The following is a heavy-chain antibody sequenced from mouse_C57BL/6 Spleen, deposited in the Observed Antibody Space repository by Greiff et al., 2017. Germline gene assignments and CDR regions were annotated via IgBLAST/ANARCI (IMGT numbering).Heavy chain of an antibody. CDR2: IDPENGDT. Sequence: EVQLQQSGAELVRPGASVKLSCTASGFNIKDDYMHWVKQRPEQGLEWIGWIDPENGDTEYASKFQGKATITADTSSNTAYLQLSSLTSEDTAVYYCTTTVVAGYFDCWGQGTTLTVSS. J-gene: IGHJ2*01. D-gene: IGHD1-1*01. CDR3: TTTVVAGYFDC. V-gene: IGHV14-4*01. CDR1: GFNIKDDY.